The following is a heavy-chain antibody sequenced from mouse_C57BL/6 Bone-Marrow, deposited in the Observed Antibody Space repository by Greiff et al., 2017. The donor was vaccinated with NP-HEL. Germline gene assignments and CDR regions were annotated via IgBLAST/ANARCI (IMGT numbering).Heavy chain of an antibody. CDR1: GYTFTSYG. V-gene: IGHV1-81*01. CDR3: ARRKGNYYGSSHWYFDV. Sequence: QVQLQQSGAELARPGASVKLSCKASGYTFTSYGISWVKQRTGQGLEWIGAIYPRSGNTYYNEKFKGKATLTAEKSSSTAYMELRSLTSEDSAVYFCARRKGNYYGSSHWYFDVWGTGTTVTVSS. J-gene: IGHJ1*03. CDR2: IYPRSGNT. D-gene: IGHD1-1*01.